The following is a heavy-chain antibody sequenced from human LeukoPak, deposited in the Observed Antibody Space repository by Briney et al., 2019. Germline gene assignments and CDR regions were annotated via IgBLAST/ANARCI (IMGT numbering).Heavy chain of an antibody. CDR3: ARDWGDCSGGSCYTPDAFDI. CDR1: GFTFSSYS. CDR2: ISSSSSYI. J-gene: IGHJ3*02. Sequence: GGSLRLSCAASGFTFSSYSMNWVRQAPGKGLEWVSSISSSSSYIYYADSVKGRFTISRDNAKNSLYLQMNSLRAEDTAVYYCARDWGDCSGGSCYTPDAFDIWGQGTMVTVSS. D-gene: IGHD2-15*01. V-gene: IGHV3-21*01.